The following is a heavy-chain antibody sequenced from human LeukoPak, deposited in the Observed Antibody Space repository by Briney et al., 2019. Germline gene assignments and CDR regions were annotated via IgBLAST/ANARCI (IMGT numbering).Heavy chain of an antibody. Sequence: ASVKVSCKVSGYTLTELSMHWVRQAPGKGLEWMGGFDPEDGETIYAQKFQGRVTMTEDTSTGTAYMELSSLRSEDTAVYYCASYYYDSSGYRFDIWGQGTMVTVSS. J-gene: IGHJ3*02. CDR2: FDPEDGET. CDR1: GYTLTELS. CDR3: ASYYYDSSGYRFDI. V-gene: IGHV1-24*01. D-gene: IGHD3-22*01.